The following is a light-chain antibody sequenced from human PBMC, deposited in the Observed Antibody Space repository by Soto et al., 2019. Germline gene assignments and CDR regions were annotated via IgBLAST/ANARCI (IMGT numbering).Light chain of an antibody. CDR3: QQRNIWPPVT. CDR2: GAF. V-gene: IGKV3-11*01. J-gene: IGKJ5*01. CDR1: PSVTNY. Sequence: EVVWAKYPATLSLWPGETATLSCRSRPSVTNYLAWYQQKPGQPPRLLIYGAFNRAAGIPARFSGSGSGTDFTLPIRRLEPEDSAVYYCQQRNIWPPVTFGQGTRLDIK.